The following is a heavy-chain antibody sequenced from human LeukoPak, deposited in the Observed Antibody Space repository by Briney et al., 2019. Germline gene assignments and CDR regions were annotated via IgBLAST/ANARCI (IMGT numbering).Heavy chain of an antibody. V-gene: IGHV4-4*02. CDR2: VYHSGST. CDR1: GGSISSSNW. CDR3: ASRGSGGSYAFDI. D-gene: IGHD2-15*01. Sequence: SETLSLTCAVSGGSISSSNWWSWVRQPPGKGLEWIGEVYHSGSTNYNPSLKSRVTISVDKSKNQFSLKLSSVTAADTAVYYCASRGSGGSYAFDIWGQGTMVTVSS. J-gene: IGHJ3*02.